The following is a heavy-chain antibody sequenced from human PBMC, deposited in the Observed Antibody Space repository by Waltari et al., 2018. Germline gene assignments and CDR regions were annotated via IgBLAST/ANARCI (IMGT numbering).Heavy chain of an antibody. CDR2: INAGTGTT. D-gene: IGHD3-10*01. CDR3: ARSFQLLYFDF. CDR1: GYPFTTSA. J-gene: IGHJ4*02. Sequence: QVQLVQSGAEVKEPGASVRVSCKASGYPFTTSAIPWVRQAPGQRLEWMGWINAGTGTTNFAQKFQNRLTISTDTSASTAYMDLHSLRSEDTAVYYCARSFQLLYFDFWGQGSLVTVSS. V-gene: IGHV1-3*01.